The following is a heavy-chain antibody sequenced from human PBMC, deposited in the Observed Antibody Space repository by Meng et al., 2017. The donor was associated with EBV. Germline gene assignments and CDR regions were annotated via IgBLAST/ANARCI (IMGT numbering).Heavy chain of an antibody. CDR1: GGSVNGYF. D-gene: IGHD3-9*01. V-gene: IGHV4-34*01. J-gene: IGHJ4*02. CDR2: LHHSGST. CDR3: ARVSPKRYFDYLAPPDY. Sequence: QVQLQQWGAGLLKPSETLSLTCAVYGGSVNGYFWSWIRQPPGKGLGWIGELHHSGSTNYNPSLKSRLRISVDTSKNQFSLNLTSVTAADTAVYYCARVSPKRYFDYLAPPDYWGQGTLVTVSS.